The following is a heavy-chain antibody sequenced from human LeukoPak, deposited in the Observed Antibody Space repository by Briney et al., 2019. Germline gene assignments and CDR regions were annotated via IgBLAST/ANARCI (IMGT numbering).Heavy chain of an antibody. Sequence: GGSLRLSCAASGFTFSSYGMHWVRQAPGKGLEWVAVISYDGSNKYYADSVKGRFTISRDNSKNTLYLQMNSLRAEDTAVYYCANDFSSGWYPSIDYWGQGTLVTVSS. D-gene: IGHD6-19*01. CDR3: ANDFSSGWYPSIDY. J-gene: IGHJ4*02. CDR2: ISYDGSNK. CDR1: GFTFSSYG. V-gene: IGHV3-30*18.